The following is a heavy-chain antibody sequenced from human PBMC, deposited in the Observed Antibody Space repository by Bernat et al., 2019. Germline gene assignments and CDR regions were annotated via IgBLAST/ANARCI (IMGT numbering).Heavy chain of an antibody. CDR1: GFTFSNYW. CDR3: ARATTVNAFDI. V-gene: IGHV3-7*01. CDR2: IKQDGSEK. J-gene: IGHJ3*02. D-gene: IGHD4-17*01. Sequence: EVQLVESGGGLVQPGGSLRLSCVASGFTFSNYWMSWVRQAPGKGLEWVANIKQDGSEKYYVDSVKGRFTISRDNAKNTLYLQMSSLRAEDTAIYYCARATTVNAFDIWGQGTMVTVSS.